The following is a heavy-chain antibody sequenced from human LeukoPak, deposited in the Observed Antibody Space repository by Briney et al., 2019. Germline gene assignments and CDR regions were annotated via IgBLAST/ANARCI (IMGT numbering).Heavy chain of an antibody. CDR2: ISGNSGTT. CDR3: ATTRYNYGYYFDY. CDR1: GFTFSSYG. D-gene: IGHD3-10*01. Sequence: GGTLRLSCAASGFTFSSYGMSWVRQAPGKGLEWVSGISGNSGTTYYADSVKGRFTISRDNSKNTLNLQMNSLRVEDTAVYYCATTRYNYGYYFDYWGQGTLVTVSS. J-gene: IGHJ4*02. V-gene: IGHV3-23*01.